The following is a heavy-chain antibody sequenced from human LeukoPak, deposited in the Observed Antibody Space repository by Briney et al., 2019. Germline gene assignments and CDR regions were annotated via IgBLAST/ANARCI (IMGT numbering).Heavy chain of an antibody. CDR1: GFSVSSYS. J-gene: IGHJ2*01. CDR3: SLGTIYMIAAAAPYWYFDL. CDR2: ISTSGSYI. V-gene: IGHV3-21*01. Sequence: GGSLRLSCAASGFSVSSYSMNWVRQAPGEGLEWVSSISTSGSYIYYADSVKGRFTISRDNAKNSVHLQMDSLRAEDTAVYYCSLGTIYMIAAAAPYWYFDLWGRGTLVTVSS. D-gene: IGHD6-13*01.